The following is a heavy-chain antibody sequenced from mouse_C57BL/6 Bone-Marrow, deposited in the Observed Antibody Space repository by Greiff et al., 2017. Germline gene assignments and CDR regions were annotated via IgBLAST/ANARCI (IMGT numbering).Heavy chain of an antibody. CDR1: GFTFSSYA. V-gene: IGHV5-4*03. CDR2: ISDGGSYT. J-gene: IGHJ2*01. D-gene: IGHD2-4*01. CDR3: ARKNYDDASYYFDY. Sequence: EVNVVESGGGLVKPGGSLKLSCAASGFTFSSYAMSWVRQTPEKRLEWVATISDGGSYTYYPDNVKGRFTISRDNAKNNLYLQMSHLKSEDTAMYYCARKNYDDASYYFDYWGQGTTLTVSS.